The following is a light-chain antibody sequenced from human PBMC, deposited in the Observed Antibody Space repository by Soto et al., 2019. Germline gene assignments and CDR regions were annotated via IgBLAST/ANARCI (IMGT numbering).Light chain of an antibody. CDR1: SSNIGNNY. V-gene: IGLV1-51*01. J-gene: IGLJ2*01. CDR3: GTWDSSLTAVV. CDR2: DNN. Sequence: QSVLTQPPSVSAAPGQKVTISCSGSSSNIGNNYVSWYQQLPGTAPKLLIYDNNQRPSGIPDRFSSSKSGTSATLGITGLRTGDEADYYCGTWDSSLTAVVFGGGTKLTVL.